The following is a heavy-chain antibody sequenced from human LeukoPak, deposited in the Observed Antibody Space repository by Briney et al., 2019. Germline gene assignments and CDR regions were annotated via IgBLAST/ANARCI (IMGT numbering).Heavy chain of an antibody. CDR3: AKGGRWLQLGYFDY. CDR2: ISWDGGST. J-gene: IGHJ4*02. D-gene: IGHD5-24*01. Sequence: PGGSLRLSCAAAGFTFDDYAMHWVRQAPGKGLEWVSLISWDGGSTYYADSVKGRFTISSDNSKNSLYLQMNSLRAEDTALYYCAKGGRWLQLGYFDYWGQGTLVTVSS. CDR1: GFTFDDYA. V-gene: IGHV3-43D*03.